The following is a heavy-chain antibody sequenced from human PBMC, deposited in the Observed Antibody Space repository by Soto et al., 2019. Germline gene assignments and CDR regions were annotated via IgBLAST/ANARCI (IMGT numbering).Heavy chain of an antibody. V-gene: IGHV3-33*01. J-gene: IGHJ5*02. CDR1: GFTFSSYG. Sequence: GGSLRLSCAASGFTFSSYGMHWVRQAPGKGLEWVAVIWYDGSNKYYADSVKGRFTISRDNSKNTLHLQMNSLRAEDTAVYYCARRSVIYNWFDPWGQGTLVTVS. CDR2: IWYDGSNK. D-gene: IGHD3-16*02. CDR3: ARRSVIYNWFDP.